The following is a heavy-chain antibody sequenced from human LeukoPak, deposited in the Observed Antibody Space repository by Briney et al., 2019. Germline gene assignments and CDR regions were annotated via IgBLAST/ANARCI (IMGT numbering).Heavy chain of an antibody. D-gene: IGHD2-15*01. CDR1: GGTFSSYA. V-gene: IGHV1-69*13. J-gene: IGHJ4*02. CDR3: ARASEEYCSGGGCYTGAPDY. Sequence: SVKVSCKASGGTFSSYAFSWVRQAPGQGLEWMGGIIPMFGTANYAQKFQGRVAITADESTSTAYMEVSGLTSEDTAVYYCARASEEYCSGGGCYTGAPDYWGQGTLVTVSS. CDR2: IIPMFGTA.